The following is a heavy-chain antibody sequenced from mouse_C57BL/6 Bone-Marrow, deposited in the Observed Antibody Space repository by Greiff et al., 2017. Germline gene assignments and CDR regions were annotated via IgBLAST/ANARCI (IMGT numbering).Heavy chain of an antibody. CDR2: IDPSDSET. CDR1: GYTFTSYW. V-gene: IGHV1-52*01. J-gene: IGHJ3*01. Sequence: QVQLQQPGAELVRPGSSVKLSCKASGYTFTSYWMHWVKQRPIQGLEWIGNIDPSDSETHYNQKFKDKDTLTVDKSSSTAYMQLSSLTSEDSAVYYCARGWYSWFAYWGQGTLVTVSA. CDR3: ARGWYSWFAY. D-gene: IGHD2-1*01.